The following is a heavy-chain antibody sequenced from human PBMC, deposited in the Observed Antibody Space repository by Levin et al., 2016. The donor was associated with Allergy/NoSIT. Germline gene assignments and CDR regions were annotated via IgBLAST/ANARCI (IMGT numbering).Heavy chain of an antibody. CDR2: INAGNGNT. V-gene: IGHV1-3*01. J-gene: IGHJ4*02. D-gene: IGHD2-2*02. Sequence: WVRQAPGQRLEWMGWINAGNGNTKYSQKFQGRVTITRDTSASTAYMELSSLRSEDTAVYYCARDPYIPQEAFFDYWGQGTLVTVSS. CDR3: ARDPYIPQEAFFDY.